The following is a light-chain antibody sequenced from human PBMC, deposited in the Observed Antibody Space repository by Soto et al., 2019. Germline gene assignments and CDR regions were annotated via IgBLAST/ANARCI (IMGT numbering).Light chain of an antibody. J-gene: IGLJ1*01. CDR1: KNDVGFYDV. V-gene: IGLV2-8*01. Sequence: LTQPPSASGYPGQSVTISCTGTKNDVGFYDVVSWYQHHPGKAPRLIIYEVVQRPSGVPDRFSGSKSGNTASLTVSGLQAADEADYFCKSYAGSNTYVFGSGTKVTVL. CDR2: EVV. CDR3: KSYAGSNTYV.